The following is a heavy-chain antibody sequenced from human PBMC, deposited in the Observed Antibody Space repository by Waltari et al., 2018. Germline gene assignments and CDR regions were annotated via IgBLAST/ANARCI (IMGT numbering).Heavy chain of an antibody. J-gene: IGHJ5*02. CDR3: ARGRDVFANFDYNWFDP. CDR1: GYRFINYE. Sequence: QVQLVQSGAEVLRPGASVTVSCPASGYRFINYELTWVRQAAGQGLEWMGWVNPNSGATAYAQRFQGRITMTWDTSISTAYMELSNLRSDDTAVLYCARGRDVFANFDYNWFDPWGQGTLVTVSS. CDR2: VNPNSGAT. V-gene: IGHV1-8*02. D-gene: IGHD3-3*01.